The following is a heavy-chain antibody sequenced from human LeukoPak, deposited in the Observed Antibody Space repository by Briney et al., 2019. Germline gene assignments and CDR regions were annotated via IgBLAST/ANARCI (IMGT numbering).Heavy chain of an antibody. CDR1: GFTLTNYW. CDR2: IRSDGSST. J-gene: IGHJ2*01. V-gene: IGHV3-74*01. Sequence: GGSLILSCAASGFTLTNYWMHWVRQAPGKGLVWVSRIRSDGSSTSFADSVKGRFTISRDNAKNTLYLQMNSLRAEDTAVYYCARNSPGYCSGGSCSSYWYFDLWGRGTLVTVSS. D-gene: IGHD2-15*01. CDR3: ARNSPGYCSGGSCSSYWYFDL.